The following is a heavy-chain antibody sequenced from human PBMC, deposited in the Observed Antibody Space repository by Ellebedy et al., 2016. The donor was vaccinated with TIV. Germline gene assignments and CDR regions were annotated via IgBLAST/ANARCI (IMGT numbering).Heavy chain of an antibody. CDR2: VDHSGRT. J-gene: IGHJ5*02. CDR3: TRRIVGANPPDL. Sequence: SETLSLXCAVYGGSFTDYCWSWIRQAPGKGLEWIGEVDHSGRTNYNPSLKSRVTISLDTSRNQFSLKLNSVTAADTAVYHCTRRIVGANPPDLWGQGTLVTVSS. D-gene: IGHD1-26*01. V-gene: IGHV4-34*01. CDR1: GGSFTDYC.